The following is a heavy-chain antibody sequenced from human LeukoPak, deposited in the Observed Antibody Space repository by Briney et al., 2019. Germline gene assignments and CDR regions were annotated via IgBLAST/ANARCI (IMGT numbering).Heavy chain of an antibody. CDR2: INPNSGGT. CDR3: ARGRSPYFLYSSGWYVNY. V-gene: IGHV1-2*02. Sequence: GASVKVSCKASGYTFTGYYMHWVRQAPGQGLEWMGWINPNSGGTNYAQKFQGRVTMTRDTSISTAYMELSRLRSDDTAVYYCARGRSPYFLYSSGWYVNYWGQGTLVTVSS. J-gene: IGHJ4*02. D-gene: IGHD6-13*01. CDR1: GYTFTGYY.